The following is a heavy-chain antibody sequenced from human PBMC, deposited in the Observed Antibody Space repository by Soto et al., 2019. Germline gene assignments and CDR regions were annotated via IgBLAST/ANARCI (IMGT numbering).Heavy chain of an antibody. J-gene: IGHJ4*02. CDR1: GFSFSIHA. D-gene: IGHD3-22*01. CDR3: ASGAAFYYDTSRY. Sequence: QVELVESGGGVVQSGGSLRLSCAAPGFSFSIHALHWIRQDPGEGLEWVAVMSPNGDNQYYADSVKGRFTISRDTSKSTLALQMTSLRPEDTAVYYCASGAAFYYDTSRYWGQGTLVTFSS. CDR2: MSPNGDNQ. V-gene: IGHV3-30*14.